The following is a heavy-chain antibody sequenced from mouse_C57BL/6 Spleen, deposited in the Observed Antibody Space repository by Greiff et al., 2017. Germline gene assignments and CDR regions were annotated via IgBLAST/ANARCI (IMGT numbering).Heavy chain of an antibody. D-gene: IGHD3-2*02. CDR1: GYTFTSYW. CDR3: ARGTAQATDCYAMDY. J-gene: IGHJ4*01. Sequence: VQLQQPGAELVMPGASVKLSCKASGYTFTSYWMHWVKQRPGQGLEWIGEIDPSDSYTNYNQKFKGKSTLTVDKSSSTAYMQLSSLTSEDSAVYYCARGTAQATDCYAMDYWGQGTSVTVSS. CDR2: IDPSDSYT. V-gene: IGHV1-69*01.